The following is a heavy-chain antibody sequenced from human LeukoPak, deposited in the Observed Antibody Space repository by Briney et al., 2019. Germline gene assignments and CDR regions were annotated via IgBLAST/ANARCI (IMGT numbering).Heavy chain of an antibody. D-gene: IGHD5-24*01. CDR3: ARRDGYGAYDI. CDR1: GYSFTSYW. V-gene: IGHV5-51*01. J-gene: IGHJ3*02. Sequence: GESLKISCKGSGYSFTSYWIGWVRQMPGKGLEWMGITYPGDSDTRYSPSFQGQVTISADKSISTAYLQWSSLKASDTAIYCARRDGYGAYDIWGQGTMVTVSS. CDR2: TYPGDSDT.